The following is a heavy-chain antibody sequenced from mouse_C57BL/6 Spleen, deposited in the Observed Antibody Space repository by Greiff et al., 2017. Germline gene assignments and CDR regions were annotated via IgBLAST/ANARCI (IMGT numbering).Heavy chain of an antibody. J-gene: IGHJ2*01. Sequence: QVQLQQSGAELVKPGASVKLSCKASGYTFTSYWMHWVKQRPGRGLEWIGRIDPNSGGTKYNEKFKSKATLTVDKPSSTAYMQLSSLTSEDSAVYYCARIPPITTVVATNFDYWGQGTTLTVSS. V-gene: IGHV1-72*01. CDR3: ARIPPITTVVATNFDY. CDR2: IDPNSGGT. CDR1: GYTFTSYW. D-gene: IGHD1-1*01.